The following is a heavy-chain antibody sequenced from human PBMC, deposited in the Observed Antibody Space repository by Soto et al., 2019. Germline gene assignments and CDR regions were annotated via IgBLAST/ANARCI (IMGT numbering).Heavy chain of an antibody. Sequence: GGSLRLSCAASGFTFSSYGMHWVRQAPGKGLEWVAVIWYDGSNKYYADSVKGRFTISRDNSENTLYLQMNSLRAEDTAVYYCARDLDYSSSLRYYYYYGMDVWGQGTTVTVSS. CDR2: IWYDGSNK. CDR3: ARDLDYSSSLRYYYYYGMDV. D-gene: IGHD6-13*01. CDR1: GFTFSSYG. V-gene: IGHV3-33*01. J-gene: IGHJ6*02.